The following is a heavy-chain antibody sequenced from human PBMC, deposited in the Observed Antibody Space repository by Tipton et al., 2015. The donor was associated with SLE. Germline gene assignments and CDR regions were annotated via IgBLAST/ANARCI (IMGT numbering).Heavy chain of an antibody. CDR2: IYYSGAT. Sequence: TLSLTCTVSGGSISSGSYYWGWIRQPPGKRLEWIGSIYYSGATYYNPSLKSRVTISVDTSKNQFSLKLRSVTAADTAVYYCARESASTGHFDFWGQGTLATVSS. V-gene: IGHV4-39*07. CDR1: GGSISSGSYY. J-gene: IGHJ4*02. D-gene: IGHD2-8*02. CDR3: ARESASTGHFDF.